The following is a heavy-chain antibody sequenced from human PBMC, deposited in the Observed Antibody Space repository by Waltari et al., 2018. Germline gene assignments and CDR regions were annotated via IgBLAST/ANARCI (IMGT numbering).Heavy chain of an antibody. Sequence: EVQLVESGGGLVQPGGSLRVSCTASEFIFSNYWMSGVRQAPGKEPEWVANRGEDGTEKYYVHSVKGRFTISRDNVKNSLYLEMNSLRAEDTAMYYCTRSGGASAFDIWGQGTMVTVSS. J-gene: IGHJ3*02. CDR2: RGEDGTEK. D-gene: IGHD1-1*01. CDR3: TRSGGASAFDI. CDR1: EFIFSNYW. V-gene: IGHV3-7*02.